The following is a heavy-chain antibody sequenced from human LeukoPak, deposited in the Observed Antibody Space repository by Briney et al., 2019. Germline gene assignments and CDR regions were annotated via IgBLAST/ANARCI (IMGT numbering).Heavy chain of an antibody. J-gene: IGHJ4*02. Sequence: PGGSLRLSCAASGFTLSSYAMSWVRQAPGKGLEWVSAISGSGGSTYYADSVKGRFTISRDNSKNTLYLQMNSLRAEDTAVYYCAKMGTRNAYCGGDCYFDYWGQGTLVTVSS. V-gene: IGHV3-23*01. CDR3: AKMGTRNAYCGGDCYFDY. CDR2: ISGSGGST. CDR1: GFTLSSYA. D-gene: IGHD2-21*02.